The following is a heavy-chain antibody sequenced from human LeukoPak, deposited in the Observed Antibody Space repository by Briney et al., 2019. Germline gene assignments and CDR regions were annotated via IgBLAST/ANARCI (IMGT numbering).Heavy chain of an antibody. CDR2: IIPMLGTP. CDR1: GGTFSSYD. J-gene: IGHJ6*03. V-gene: IGHV1-69*06. CDR3: ASGSYGSGFYYFYYMDV. Sequence: SVKVSCKASGGTFSSYDISWVRQAPGQGLEWMGGIIPMLGTPNYAQKFQGRVTITADKSTSTAYMDLSSLRAEDTAVYYCASGSYGSGFYYFYYMDVWGKGTTVTVSS. D-gene: IGHD3-10*01.